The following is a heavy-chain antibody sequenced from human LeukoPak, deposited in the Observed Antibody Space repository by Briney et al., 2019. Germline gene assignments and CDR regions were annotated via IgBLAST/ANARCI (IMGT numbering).Heavy chain of an antibody. CDR1: GYTFATSW. CDR2: IYPADSDT. J-gene: IGHJ5*02. V-gene: IGHV5-51*01. CDR3: ARLLSGRYYYNYFDP. D-gene: IGHD1-26*01. Sequence: GESLKISCKASGYTFATSWIGWVRQMPGKGLEWVGIIYPADSDTRYSPSLQGQVTISADKSISTAYLQWNSLKASDTAMYYCARLLSGRYYYNYFDPWGQGTLVTVSS.